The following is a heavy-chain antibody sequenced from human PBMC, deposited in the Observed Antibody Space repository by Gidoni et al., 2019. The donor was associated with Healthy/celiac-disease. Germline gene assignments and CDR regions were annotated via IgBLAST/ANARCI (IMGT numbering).Heavy chain of an antibody. J-gene: IGHJ3*02. Sequence: EVQLLESGGGLVQPGGSLRLSCAASGFTFSSYAMSWVRQAPGKGLEWVSAISGSGGSTYYADSVKGRFTISRDNSKNTLYLQMNSLRAEDTAVYYCAKGFSPGYDILTGYYIGGDAFDIWGQGTMVTVSS. V-gene: IGHV3-23*01. CDR1: GFTFSSYA. CDR2: ISGSGGST. D-gene: IGHD3-9*01. CDR3: AKGFSPGYDILTGYYIGGDAFDI.